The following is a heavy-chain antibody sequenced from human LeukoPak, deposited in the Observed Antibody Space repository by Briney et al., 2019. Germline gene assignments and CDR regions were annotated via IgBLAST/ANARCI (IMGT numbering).Heavy chain of an antibody. Sequence: GGSLRLSCAASGFTFSDYYMSWIRQAPGKGLEWVSYISSSSSYTNYADSVKGRFTISRDNAKNSLYLQMNNLRAEDTAVYYCARGPGIAVADPIDYWGQGTLVTVSS. CDR1: GFTFSDYY. CDR3: ARGPGIAVADPIDY. D-gene: IGHD6-19*01. J-gene: IGHJ4*02. CDR2: ISSSSSYT. V-gene: IGHV3-11*06.